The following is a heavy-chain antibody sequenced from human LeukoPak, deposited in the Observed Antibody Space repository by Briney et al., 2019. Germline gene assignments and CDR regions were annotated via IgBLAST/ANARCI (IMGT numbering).Heavy chain of an antibody. V-gene: IGHV3-23*01. D-gene: IGHD7-27*01. CDR2: ISGSGGST. J-gene: IGHJ4*02. Sequence: GGSLRLSCAASGFTFSSYAMSWVRQAAGKGLEWVSAISGSGGSTYYADSVKGRFTISRDNSKNTLYLQMNSLRVEDTAVYYCAIDPNWGTHSWGQGVLVTVSS. CDR1: GFTFSSYA. CDR3: AIDPNWGTHS.